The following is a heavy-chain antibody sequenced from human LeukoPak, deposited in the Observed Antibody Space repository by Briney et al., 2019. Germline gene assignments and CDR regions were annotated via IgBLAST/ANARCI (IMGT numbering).Heavy chain of an antibody. CDR2: IYPGDSDT. CDR1: GYSFTSYW. J-gene: IGHJ3*02. D-gene: IGHD4-17*01. Sequence: GESLKISCKGSGYSFTSYWIGWVRQMPGKGLEWMGIIYPGDSDTRYSPSFQCHVTISADKSISHAYLQWSSLTASDTAMYYCARRPLRNDAFDIWGQGTMVTVSS. V-gene: IGHV5-51*01. CDR3: ARRPLRNDAFDI.